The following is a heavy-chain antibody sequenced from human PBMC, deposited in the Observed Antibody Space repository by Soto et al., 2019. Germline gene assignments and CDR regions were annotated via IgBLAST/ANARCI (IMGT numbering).Heavy chain of an antibody. Sequence: GGSVRLSCAASEFIVSGTHMSWVRQAPGKGLEWVSVIDSDANTHYADSVKGRFSVFRDNSKNTMYLQLNSLRVEDTAVYYCTKDFPVPDWGQGTLVTVSS. V-gene: IGHV3-66*01. CDR2: IDSDANT. CDR1: EFIVSGTH. CDR3: TKDFPVPD. J-gene: IGHJ4*02.